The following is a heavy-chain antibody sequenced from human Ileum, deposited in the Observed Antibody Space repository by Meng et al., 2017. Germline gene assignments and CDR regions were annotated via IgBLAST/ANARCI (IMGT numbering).Heavy chain of an antibody. CDR1: GFSFSTSW. CDR3: ARDGRWGARATSDI. D-gene: IGHD1-26*01. V-gene: IGHV3-74*01. J-gene: IGHJ3*02. CDR2: INPDGRTT. Sequence: GGSLRLSCAASGFSFSTSWMHWVRQAPGKGLAWVSHINPDGRTTTYADSVKGRFTISRYNAKNTVYLQMNSLTVEDTAVYSCARDGRWGARATSDILGQGTMVTVSS.